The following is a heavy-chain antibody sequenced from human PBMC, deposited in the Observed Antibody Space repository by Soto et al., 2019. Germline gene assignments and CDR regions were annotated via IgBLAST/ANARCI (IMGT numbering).Heavy chain of an antibody. V-gene: IGHV1-69*12. D-gene: IGHD7-27*01. CDR1: GGTFSSYA. Sequence: QVQLVQSGAEVKKPGSSEKFSCKASGGTFSSYAISWVLQAPGQGLEWMGGIIPIFGTANYAQKFQGRVTITADESTSTAYMELSSLRSEDTTVYYCARVAGDHWYFDLWGRGTLVTVSS. J-gene: IGHJ2*01. CDR2: IIPIFGTA. CDR3: ARVAGDHWYFDL.